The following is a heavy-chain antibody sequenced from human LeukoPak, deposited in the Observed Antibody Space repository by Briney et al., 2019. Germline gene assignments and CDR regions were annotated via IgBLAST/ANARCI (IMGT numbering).Heavy chain of an antibody. D-gene: IGHD3-22*01. CDR2: IYYSGST. Sequence: SETLSLTCTVSGGSISSYYWSWIRQPPGKGLEWIGYIYYSGSTNYNPSLRSRVTISVDTSKNQFSLKLSSVTAADTAVYYCARLLDNDISGDPDTFDVWGQGTTVIVSS. J-gene: IGHJ3*01. CDR3: ARLLDNDISGDPDTFDV. V-gene: IGHV4-59*01. CDR1: GGSISSYY.